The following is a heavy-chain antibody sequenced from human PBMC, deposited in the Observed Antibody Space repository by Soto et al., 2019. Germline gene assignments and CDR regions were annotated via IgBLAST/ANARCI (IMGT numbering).Heavy chain of an antibody. CDR3: AKRRGAGGHFDY. V-gene: IGHV3-23*01. Sequence: GGSLRLSCAASGFTVSSYAMGWVRQGPGKGLEWVGVVSIGGSTHYADSVRGRFTISRDNSKNTLSLQMNSMTAEDTAVYFCAKRRGAGGHFDYWGQGALVTVSS. CDR2: VSIGGST. J-gene: IGHJ4*02. CDR1: GFTVSSYA. D-gene: IGHD2-15*01.